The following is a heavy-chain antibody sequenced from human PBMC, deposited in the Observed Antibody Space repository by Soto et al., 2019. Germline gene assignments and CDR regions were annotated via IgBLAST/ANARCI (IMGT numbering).Heavy chain of an antibody. D-gene: IGHD2-21*01. CDR2: IYYSGST. CDR3: AKDYSLWTGPGAFDI. V-gene: IGHV4-59*12. CDR1: GGSISSYY. Sequence: PSETLSLTCTVSGGSISSYYWSYIRQPPGKGLEWIGYIYYSGSTYYADSVKGRFTISRDNSKNTLYLQMNSLRAEDTAVYYCAKDYSLWTGPGAFDIWGQGTMVTVSS. J-gene: IGHJ3*02.